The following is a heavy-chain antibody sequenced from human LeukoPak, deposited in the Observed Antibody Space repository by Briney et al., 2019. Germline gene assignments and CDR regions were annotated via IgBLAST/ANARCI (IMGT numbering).Heavy chain of an antibody. CDR1: GGTFRSYA. Sequence: SVKVSCKASGGTFRSYAISWVRQAPGQGLEWMGGIIPIFGTANYAQKFQGRVTITADESTSTAYMELSSLRSEDTAVYYCARFSMVGMSPNDYGGNSHYYYYYGMDVWGQGTTVTVSS. CDR2: IIPIFGTA. J-gene: IGHJ6*02. CDR3: ARFSMVGMSPNDYGGNSHYYYYYGMDV. V-gene: IGHV1-69*01. D-gene: IGHD4-23*01.